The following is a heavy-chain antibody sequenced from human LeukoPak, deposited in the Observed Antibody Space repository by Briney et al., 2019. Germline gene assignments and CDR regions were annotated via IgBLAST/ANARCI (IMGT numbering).Heavy chain of an antibody. V-gene: IGHV4-59*08. CDR1: GGSISTYY. J-gene: IGHJ4*02. CDR3: ARHGSSWSFDY. CDR2: IYYSGST. Sequence: SETLSLTCTVSGGSISTYYWSWIRQSPGKALEWIGYIYYSGSTNYNPSLKSRVTISIDTSKNQFSLRLNSVTAADTAVYYCARHGSSWSFDYWGQGILVTVSS. D-gene: IGHD6-13*01.